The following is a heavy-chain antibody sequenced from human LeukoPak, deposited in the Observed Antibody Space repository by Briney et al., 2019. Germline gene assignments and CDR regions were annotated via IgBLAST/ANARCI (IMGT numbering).Heavy chain of an antibody. CDR3: ARGIGGDYVARIY. J-gene: IGHJ4*02. Sequence: SETLSLTCAVYGGSFSGYYWSWIRQPPGKGLEWIGEINHSGSTNYNPSLKSRVTISVDTSKNQFSLKLSSVTAADTAVYYCARGIGGDYVARIYWGQGTLVTVSS. CDR2: INHSGST. CDR1: GGSFSGYY. D-gene: IGHD4-17*01. V-gene: IGHV4-34*01.